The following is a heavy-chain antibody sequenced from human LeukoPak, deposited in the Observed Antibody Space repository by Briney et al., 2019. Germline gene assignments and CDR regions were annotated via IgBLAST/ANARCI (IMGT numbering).Heavy chain of an antibody. Sequence: SETLSLTCTVSGGTISIHYWSWIRQPPGKGLEWIWYIYYSGNTHYKPSLKSRVTLSEDTSKNTVSLKLSSVTAEDTAVYYCARVRYCSSSSCYYYYYYMDVWGKGTTVSVCS. V-gene: IGHV4-59*11. D-gene: IGHD2-2*01. CDR2: IYYSGNT. CDR1: GGTISIHY. J-gene: IGHJ6*03. CDR3: ARVRYCSSSSCYYYYYYMDV.